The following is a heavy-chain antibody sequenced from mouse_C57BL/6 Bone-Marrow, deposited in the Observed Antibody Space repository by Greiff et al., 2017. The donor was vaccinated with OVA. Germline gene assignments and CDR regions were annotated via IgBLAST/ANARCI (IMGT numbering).Heavy chain of an antibody. CDR3: ARAGDYYGSSSYFDY. J-gene: IGHJ2*01. Sequence: QVQLQQSGAELARPGASVKLSCKASGYTFTSYGISWVKQRTGQGLEWIGEIYPRSGNTYYNEKFKGKATLTADKSSSTAYMELRSLTSEDSAVYFCARAGDYYGSSSYFDYWGQGTTLTVSS. V-gene: IGHV1-81*01. D-gene: IGHD1-1*01. CDR2: IYPRSGNT. CDR1: GYTFTSYG.